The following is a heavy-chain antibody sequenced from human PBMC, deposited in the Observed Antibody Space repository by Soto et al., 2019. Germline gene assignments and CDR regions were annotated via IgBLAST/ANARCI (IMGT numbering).Heavy chain of an antibody. D-gene: IGHD2-15*01. V-gene: IGHV4-4*02. CDR1: CGYSVGIDG. Sequence: VSCGYSVGIDGCGWVRQSPAKGLEWIGEIYHSGSSNYNPSLKSRVSLSVDKAKNQFSLKMTSVTAADTAVYYCARRLIHKNDRHGLLIDGLDIWGQATMVT. J-gene: IGHJ3*02. CDR2: IYHSGSS. CDR3: ARRLIHKNDRHGLLIDGLDI.